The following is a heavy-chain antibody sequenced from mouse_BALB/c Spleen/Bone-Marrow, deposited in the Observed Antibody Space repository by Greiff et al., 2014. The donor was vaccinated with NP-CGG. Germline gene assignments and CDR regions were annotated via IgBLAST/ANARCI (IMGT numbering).Heavy chain of an antibody. V-gene: IGHV2-9*02. CDR2: IWADGST. CDR3: ARITTATGAMDY. J-gene: IGHJ4*01. Sequence: QVQLQQSGPGLVAPSQSLSITCTVSGFSLTNYGVHWVRQPPGKGLEWLGVIWADGSTNYNSALMSRLSISKDNSKSQVFFKMNXXXXDDTAMYYCARITTATGAMDYWGQGTSVTVSS. CDR1: GFSLTNYG. D-gene: IGHD1-2*01.